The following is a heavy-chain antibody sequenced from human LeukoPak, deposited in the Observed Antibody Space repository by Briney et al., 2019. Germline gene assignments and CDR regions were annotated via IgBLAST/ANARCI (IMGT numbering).Heavy chain of an antibody. V-gene: IGHV3-30*02. J-gene: IGHJ6*03. Sequence: TGGSLRLSCAASGFTFSSYGMHGVRQAPAKGLEGVAFIRYDGSNRYYADSVKGRFTSSRDNSKNTLYLQMNSLRAEDTAVYYCAKAAAIYYYYCMDVWGKGTTVTVSS. CDR3: AKAAAIYYYYCMDV. CDR1: GFTFSSYG. CDR2: IRYDGSNR. D-gene: IGHD2-2*01.